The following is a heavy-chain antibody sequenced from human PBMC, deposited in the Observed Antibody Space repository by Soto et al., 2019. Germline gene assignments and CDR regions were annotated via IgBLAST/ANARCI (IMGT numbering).Heavy chain of an antibody. CDR2: ISATGGGT. CDR1: GFKFSNYT. Sequence: GGSLRLSCAASGFKFSNYTMSWVRQAPGKGLEWVSLISATGGGTYYADSVKGRFTISRDNSHNTLYLQVHSLTAEDTAVYYCAKDRRAGGDSAFYFDFWGQGAQVTVSS. D-gene: IGHD3-16*01. V-gene: IGHV3-23*01. J-gene: IGHJ4*02. CDR3: AKDRRAGGDSAFYFDF.